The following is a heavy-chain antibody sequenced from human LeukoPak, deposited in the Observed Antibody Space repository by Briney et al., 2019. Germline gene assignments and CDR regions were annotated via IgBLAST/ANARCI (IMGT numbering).Heavy chain of an antibody. D-gene: IGHD6-19*01. CDR1: GFTFSSYW. J-gene: IGHJ4*02. CDR2: INSDGSST. CDR3: AKEGSVAVAGFDY. Sequence: PGGSLRLSCAASGFTFSSYWMHWVRQAPGKGLVWVSRINSDGSSTSYADSVKGRFTISRDNSKNTLYPQMNSLRAEDTAVYYCAKEGSVAVAGFDYWGQGTLVTVSS. V-gene: IGHV3-74*01.